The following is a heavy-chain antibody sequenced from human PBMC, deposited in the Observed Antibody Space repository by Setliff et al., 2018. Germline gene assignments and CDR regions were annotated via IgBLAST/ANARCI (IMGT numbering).Heavy chain of an antibody. CDR2: VNPSGGKT. CDR1: GYGFTSHY. V-gene: IGHV1-46*01. D-gene: IGHD5-12*01. Sequence: ASVKVSCKTSGYGFTSHYFHWLRQAPGQGLEWMGIVNPSGGKTTLSQKFQGRVSMTADASTSTAYMELSSLRFDDTAVYYCARGNPAERYEYWGQGTLVTVSS. J-gene: IGHJ1*01. CDR3: ARGNPAERYEY.